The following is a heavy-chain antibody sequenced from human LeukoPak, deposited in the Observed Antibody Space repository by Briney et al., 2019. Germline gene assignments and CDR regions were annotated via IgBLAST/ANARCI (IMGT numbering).Heavy chain of an antibody. J-gene: IGHJ4*02. CDR2: IYYSGST. Sequence: SQTLSLTCTVSGGSISSGDYYWNWIRQPPGKGLEWIGYIYYSGSTYYNPSLKSRVTISVDTSKNQFSLKLSSVTAADTAVYYCARLGIVATVVDYWGQGTLVTVSS. CDR1: GGSISSGDYY. D-gene: IGHD5-12*01. V-gene: IGHV4-30-4*01. CDR3: ARLGIVATVVDY.